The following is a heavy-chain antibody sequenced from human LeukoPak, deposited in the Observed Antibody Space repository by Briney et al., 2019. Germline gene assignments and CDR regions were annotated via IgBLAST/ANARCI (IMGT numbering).Heavy chain of an antibody. CDR2: INHSGST. CDR1: GGSFSGYY. CDR3: ARDNWDDADAFDI. V-gene: IGHV4-34*01. J-gene: IGHJ3*02. Sequence: PSETLSLTCAVYGGSFSGYYWSWIRQPPGKGLEWIGEINHSGSTNYNPSLKSRVTISVDTSKNQFSLKLSSVTAADTAVYYCARDNWDDADAFDIWGQGTMVTVSS. D-gene: IGHD1-20*01.